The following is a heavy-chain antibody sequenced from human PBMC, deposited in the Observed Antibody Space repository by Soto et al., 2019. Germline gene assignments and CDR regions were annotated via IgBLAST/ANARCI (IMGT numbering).Heavy chain of an antibody. D-gene: IGHD2-21*01. V-gene: IGHV3-48*02. CDR1: GFTFSSYS. CDR2: ISSSSNTI. CDR3: ARGLGWRRGPFDF. J-gene: IGHJ4*02. Sequence: GGSLRLSCAASGFTFSSYSMNWVRQAPGKGLEWLSYISSSSNTIFYADSVKGRFTISRDSANSSLYLQLNSLRDDDTAVYFCARGLGWRRGPFDFWGQGTPVTVSS.